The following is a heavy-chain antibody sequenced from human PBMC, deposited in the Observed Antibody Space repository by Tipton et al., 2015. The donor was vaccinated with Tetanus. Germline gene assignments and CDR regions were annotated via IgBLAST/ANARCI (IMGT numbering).Heavy chain of an antibody. Sequence: QLVQSGAEVKKPGASVKVSCKVSGYSFTNYGFSWVRQAPGQGLEWMGWISAYSGNTKYPQKLQGRVTMTTDTSTSTAYMELRSLRSDDTAVYYCARARWQSGGPYYFDYWGQGIMVTVSS. D-gene: IGHD1-26*01. V-gene: IGHV1-18*01. J-gene: IGHJ4*02. CDR3: ARARWQSGGPYYFDY. CDR2: ISAYSGNT. CDR1: GYSFTNYG.